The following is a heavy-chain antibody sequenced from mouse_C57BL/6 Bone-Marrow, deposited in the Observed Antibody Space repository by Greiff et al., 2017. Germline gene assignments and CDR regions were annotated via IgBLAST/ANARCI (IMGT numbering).Heavy chain of an antibody. CDR1: GFTFSSYG. Sequence: EVQRVESGGDLVKPGGSLKLSCAASGFTFSSYGMSWVRQTPDKRLEWVATISSGGSYTYYPDSVKGRFTISRDNAKNTLYLQMSSLKSEDTAMYHCARGDYDYPLFAYWGQGTLVTVSA. V-gene: IGHV5-6*01. CDR2: ISSGGSYT. D-gene: IGHD2-4*01. J-gene: IGHJ3*01. CDR3: ARGDYDYPLFAY.